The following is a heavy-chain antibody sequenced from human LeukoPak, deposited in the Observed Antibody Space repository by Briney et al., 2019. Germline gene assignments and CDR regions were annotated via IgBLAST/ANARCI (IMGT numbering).Heavy chain of an antibody. V-gene: IGHV3-74*01. J-gene: IGHJ3*02. Sequence: GGSLRLSCAASGFTFSSYWMHWVRQAPGNGLVWVSRINSDGSSTSYADSVKGRFTISRDNAKNTLYLQMNSLRAEDTAVYYCARDSTAPIWGQGTMVTVSS. CDR3: ARDSTAPI. CDR1: GFTFSSYW. CDR2: INSDGSST. D-gene: IGHD2-2*01.